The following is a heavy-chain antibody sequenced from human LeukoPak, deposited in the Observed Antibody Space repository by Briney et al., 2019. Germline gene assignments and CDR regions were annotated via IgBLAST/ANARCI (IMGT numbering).Heavy chain of an antibody. V-gene: IGHV3-23*01. Sequence: PGGSLRLSCATSGFSFSSYAMSWVRQAPGKGLEWVSAISNSGNTYYVDSVKGRFTISRDNSKNTLYLQMNSLRAEDTAVYYCAKGAYCSGGSCYFSWFDPWGQGTLVTVSS. J-gene: IGHJ5*02. CDR1: GFSFSSYA. CDR3: AKGAYCSGGSCYFSWFDP. CDR2: ISNSGNT. D-gene: IGHD2-15*01.